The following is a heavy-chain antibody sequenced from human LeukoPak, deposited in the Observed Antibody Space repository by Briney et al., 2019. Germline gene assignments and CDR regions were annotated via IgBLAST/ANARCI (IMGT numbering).Heavy chain of an antibody. Sequence: PGGSLRLSCAASGFTFSTYAMSWVRQAPGKGLEWVSSISDSGTGTYYADSVKGRFTISRDNSKNTPYLQMNSLRAEDTAVYYCAKGPSSGYSTSWYDYWGQGTLVTVSS. D-gene: IGHD6-13*01. CDR1: GFTFSTYA. J-gene: IGHJ4*02. V-gene: IGHV3-23*01. CDR3: AKGPSSGYSTSWYDY. CDR2: ISDSGTGT.